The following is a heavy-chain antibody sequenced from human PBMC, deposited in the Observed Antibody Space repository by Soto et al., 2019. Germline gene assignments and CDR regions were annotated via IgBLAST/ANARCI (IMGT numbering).Heavy chain of an antibody. Sequence: QITLKESGPTLVKPTQTLTLTCTFSGFSLSTSGVGVGWIRQPPGNALEWLALIYWDDDKRYSPSLKSRHTITKDTAKNQVVLTMTNMDPVDTATYYCARSYYDILTGSSWFDPWGQGTLVTVSS. D-gene: IGHD3-9*01. J-gene: IGHJ5*02. CDR1: GFSLSTSGVG. CDR3: ARSYYDILTGSSWFDP. CDR2: IYWDDDK. V-gene: IGHV2-5*02.